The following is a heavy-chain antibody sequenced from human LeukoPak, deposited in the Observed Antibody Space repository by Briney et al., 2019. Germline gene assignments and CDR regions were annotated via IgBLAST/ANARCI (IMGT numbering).Heavy chain of an antibody. V-gene: IGHV3-9*01. D-gene: IGHD5-24*01. CDR1: GFTFDDYA. J-gene: IGHJ4*02. Sequence: GGSLRLFCAASGFTFDDYAMHWVRQAPGKGLEWVSGISWNSGSIGYADPVKGRFTISRDNAKNSLYLQMNSLRAEDTAFYYCAKDSGWLQFDYWGQGTLVTVSS. CDR3: AKDSGWLQFDY. CDR2: ISWNSGSI.